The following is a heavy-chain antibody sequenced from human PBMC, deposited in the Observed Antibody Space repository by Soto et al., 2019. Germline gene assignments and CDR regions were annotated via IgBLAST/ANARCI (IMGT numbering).Heavy chain of an antibody. CDR3: ARGFGGYDFWSGYYTANVYGMDV. CDR2: INHSGST. Sequence: ETLSLTCAVYGGSFSGYYWSWIRQPPGKGLEWIGEINHSGSTNYNPSLKSRVTISVETSKNQFSLKLSSVTAADTAVYYCARGFGGYDFWSGYYTANVYGMDVWGQGTTVTVSS. J-gene: IGHJ6*02. CDR1: GGSFSGYY. V-gene: IGHV4-34*01. D-gene: IGHD3-3*01.